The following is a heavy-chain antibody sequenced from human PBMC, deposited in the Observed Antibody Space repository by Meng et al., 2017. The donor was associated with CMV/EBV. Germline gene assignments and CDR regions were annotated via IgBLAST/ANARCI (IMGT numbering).Heavy chain of an antibody. D-gene: IGHD6-13*01. CDR3: ARDVSDIWQQLSYYYYGMDV. V-gene: IGHV3-21*01. CDR1: GFTFSSYS. Sequence: GGSLRLSCAASGFTFSSYSMHWVRQAPGKGLEWVSSISSSSSYIYYADSVKGRFTISRDNSKNTLYLQMNSLRAEDTAVYYCARDVSDIWQQLSYYYYGMDVWGQGTTVTVSS. CDR2: ISSSSSYI. J-gene: IGHJ6*02.